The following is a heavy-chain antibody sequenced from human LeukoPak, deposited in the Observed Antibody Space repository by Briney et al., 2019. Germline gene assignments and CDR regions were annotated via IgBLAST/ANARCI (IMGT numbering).Heavy chain of an antibody. Sequence: SVKVSCKASGGTFSSYAISWVRQAPGQGLEWMGGIIPIFGTANYAQKFQGRVTITADKSTSTAYMELSSLRSEDTAVYYCARDKVSPDSSSWYGSFDYWGQGTLVTVSS. D-gene: IGHD6-13*01. V-gene: IGHV1-69*06. CDR1: GGTFSSYA. CDR3: ARDKVSPDSSSWYGSFDY. CDR2: IIPIFGTA. J-gene: IGHJ4*02.